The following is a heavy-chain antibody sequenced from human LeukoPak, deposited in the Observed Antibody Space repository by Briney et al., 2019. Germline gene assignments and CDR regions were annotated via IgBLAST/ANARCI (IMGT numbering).Heavy chain of an antibody. CDR2: IRYDGSNK. CDR3: AKEGGHGDV. V-gene: IGHV3-30*02. J-gene: IGHJ6*04. D-gene: IGHD3-16*01. CDR1: GFTFSSYA. Sequence: GGSLRLSCAASGFTFSSYAMQWVRQAPGKGLEWVAFIRYDGSNKYYADSVKGRFTITRDNSKNTLYLQMNRLGAEDTAVYYCAKEGGHGDVWGKGTTVTVSS.